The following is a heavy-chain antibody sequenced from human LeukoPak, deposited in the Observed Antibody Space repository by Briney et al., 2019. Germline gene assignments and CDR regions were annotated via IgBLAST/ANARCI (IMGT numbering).Heavy chain of an antibody. D-gene: IGHD6-13*01. J-gene: IGHJ4*02. CDR1: GGSISSSAYH. CDR2: IHNSGST. Sequence: PSETLSLTCTVSGGSISSSAYHWGWIRQPPGKGLEWIGSIHNSGSTYYNPSLKSRVTISVRTSKNQFSLKLSSVTAADTAVYYCARARGYSSSWYEDYWGQGTLVTVSS. V-gene: IGHV4-39*01. CDR3: ARARGYSSSWYEDY.